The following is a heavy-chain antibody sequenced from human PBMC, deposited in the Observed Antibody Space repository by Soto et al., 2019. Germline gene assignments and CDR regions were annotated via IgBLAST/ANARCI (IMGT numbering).Heavy chain of an antibody. D-gene: IGHD4-17*01. CDR1: GGSISNNY. CDR2: IYSNGRT. J-gene: IGHJ1*01. V-gene: IGHV4-4*07. CDR3: ARSYRDSYEH. Sequence: KPSETLSLTCNVSGGSISNNYWTWIRQPAGKGLEWIGRIYSNGRTNFNPSLKSRISMSIDTSKNQFSLKLTSVTAADTAVYYCARSYRDSYEHWGQGTLVTV.